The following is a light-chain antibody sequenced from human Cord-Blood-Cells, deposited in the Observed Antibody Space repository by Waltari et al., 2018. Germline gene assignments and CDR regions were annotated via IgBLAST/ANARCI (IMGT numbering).Light chain of an antibody. Sequence: QSALTQPASVSGSPGQSLSISCTATISDVCGYNYVSWYQHDPGKSPKRMMHAVSNRPSGVSNPFSGSKSGKPASLSLSGLHAEDEADYYCSSYTSSSTWVFGGGTKLTVL. J-gene: IGLJ3*02. V-gene: IGLV2-14*03. CDR3: SSYTSSSTWV. CDR1: ISDVCGYNY. CDR2: AVS.